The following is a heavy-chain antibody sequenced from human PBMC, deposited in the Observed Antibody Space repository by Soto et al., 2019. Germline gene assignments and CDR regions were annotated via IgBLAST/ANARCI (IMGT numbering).Heavy chain of an antibody. V-gene: IGHV3-33*01. CDR1: GFTFSSYG. Sequence: PGGSLRLSCAASGFTFSSYGMHWVRQAPGKGLEWVAVIWYDGSNKYYADSVKGRFTISRDNSKNTLYLQMNSLRAEDTAVYYCARDLSSGGYGYYYGMDVWGQGTTVTVSS. CDR2: IWYDGSNK. D-gene: IGHD3-22*01. J-gene: IGHJ6*02. CDR3: ARDLSSGGYGYYYGMDV.